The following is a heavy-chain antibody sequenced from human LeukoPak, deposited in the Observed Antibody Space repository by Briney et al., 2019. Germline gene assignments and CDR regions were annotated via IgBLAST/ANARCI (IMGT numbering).Heavy chain of an antibody. CDR2: ISGSGGST. V-gene: IGHV3-23*01. CDR1: GFTFSSYA. J-gene: IGHJ5*02. Sequence: GGSLRLSCAASGFTFSSYAMSWVRQAPGKGLEWVSAISGSGGSTYYADSVKGRFTISRDNSKNTLYLQMNSLRAEDTAVYYCAKDYDFWSGYPNWFDPWGQGILVTVSS. D-gene: IGHD3-3*01. CDR3: AKDYDFWSGYPNWFDP.